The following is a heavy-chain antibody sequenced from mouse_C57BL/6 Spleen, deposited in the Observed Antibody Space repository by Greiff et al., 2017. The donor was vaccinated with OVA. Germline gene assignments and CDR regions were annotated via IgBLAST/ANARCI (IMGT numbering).Heavy chain of an antibody. D-gene: IGHD1-1*01. J-gene: IGHJ4*01. CDR1: GFSLTSYA. CDR3: ARDYYGSSGKYYYAMDY. Sequence: VQGVESGPGLVAPSQSLSITCTVSGFSLTSYAISWVRQPPGKGLEWLGVIWTGGGTKYNSALKSRLSISKDNSKSQVFLKMNSLQTDDTARYYGARDYYGSSGKYYYAMDYWGQGTSVTVSS. V-gene: IGHV2-9-1*01. CDR2: IWTGGGT.